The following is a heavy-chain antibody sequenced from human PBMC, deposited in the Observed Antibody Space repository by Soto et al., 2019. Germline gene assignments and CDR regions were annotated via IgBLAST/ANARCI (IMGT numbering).Heavy chain of an antibody. CDR3: ERVTAYNWFDP. Sequence: ASVKVSCKASGYTFTSYAMHWVRQAPGQRLEWMGWINAGNGNTKYSQKFQGRVTITRDTSASTAYMELSSLRSEDTAVYYCERVTAYNWFDPWGQGTLVTVSS. CDR2: INAGNGNT. V-gene: IGHV1-3*01. J-gene: IGHJ5*02. CDR1: GYTFTSYA.